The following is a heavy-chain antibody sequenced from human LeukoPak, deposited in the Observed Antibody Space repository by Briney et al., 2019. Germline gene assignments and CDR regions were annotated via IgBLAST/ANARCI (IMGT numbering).Heavy chain of an antibody. CDR1: GFTFSNYE. Sequence: PGGSLRLSCAASGFTFSNYEMEWVRQAPGKGLEWVSYISSSGSTIYYADSVKGRFTISRDNAKNSLYLQMNSLRVEDTAVYYCAREGYYYMDVWGKGTTVTISS. CDR3: AREGYYYMDV. V-gene: IGHV3-48*03. J-gene: IGHJ6*03. CDR2: ISSSGSTI.